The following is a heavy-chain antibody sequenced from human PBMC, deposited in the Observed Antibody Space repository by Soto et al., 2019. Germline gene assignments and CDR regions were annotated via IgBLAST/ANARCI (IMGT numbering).Heavy chain of an antibody. J-gene: IGHJ4*02. D-gene: IGHD6-19*01. Sequence: PGGSLRLSCAASGFTFSSYGMHWVRQAPGKGLEWVAVISYDGSNKYYADSVKGRFTISRDNSKNTLYLQMNSLRAEDTAVYYCAKEALGSSGWYYFDYWGQGTLVTVSS. CDR2: ISYDGSNK. CDR1: GFTFSSYG. CDR3: AKEALGSSGWYYFDY. V-gene: IGHV3-30*18.